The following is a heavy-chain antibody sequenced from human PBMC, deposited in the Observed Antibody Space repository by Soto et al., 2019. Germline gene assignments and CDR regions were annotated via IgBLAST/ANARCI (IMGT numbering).Heavy chain of an antibody. CDR1: GFTFSSYA. CDR3: ARDYDFWSGYYFRYYGMDV. J-gene: IGHJ6*02. D-gene: IGHD3-3*01. V-gene: IGHV3-30-3*01. CDR2: ISYDGSNK. Sequence: GGSLRLSCAASGFTFSSYAMHWVRQAPGKGLEWVAVISYDGSNKYYADSVKGRFTISRDNSKNTLYLQMNSLRAEDTAVYYCARDYDFWSGYYFRYYGMDVWGQGTTVTVSS.